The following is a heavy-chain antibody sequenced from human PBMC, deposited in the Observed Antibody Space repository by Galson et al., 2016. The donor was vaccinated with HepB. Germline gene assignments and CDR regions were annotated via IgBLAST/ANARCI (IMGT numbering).Heavy chain of an antibody. V-gene: IGHV3-33*01. Sequence: WVAGIWSDGSNKFQGDSEKGRFTISRDNSKNTLYLQMNSLRAEDTAVYYCARGVTGYYEGANWFDPWGQGTLVTVSS. D-gene: IGHD3-9*01. CDR2: IWSDGSNK. J-gene: IGHJ5*02. CDR3: ARGVTGYYEGANWFDP.